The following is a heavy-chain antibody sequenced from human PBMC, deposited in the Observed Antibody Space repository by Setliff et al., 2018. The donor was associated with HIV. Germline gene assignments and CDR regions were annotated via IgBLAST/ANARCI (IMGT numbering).Heavy chain of an antibody. Sequence: ETLSLTCAVYGGSLSGYYWSWIRQPPGKGLEWIGEIHPSGSLHYNPSLQSRVTISADTSNNQFSLHLKSVTAADTAVYYCARGDDHAKCAYCGQGTLVTVSS. J-gene: IGHJ4*02. CDR3: ARGDDHAKCAY. V-gene: IGHV4-34*01. CDR1: GGSLSGYY. CDR2: IHPSGSL.